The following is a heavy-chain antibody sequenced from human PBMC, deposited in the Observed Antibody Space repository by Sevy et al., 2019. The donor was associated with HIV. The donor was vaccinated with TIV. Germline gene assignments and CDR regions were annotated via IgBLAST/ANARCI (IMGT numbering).Heavy chain of an antibody. V-gene: IGHV4-61*02. J-gene: IGHJ4*02. CDR1: GGFISSGYHY. CDR2: ISTSGST. CDR3: AREPSGAYYYDS. D-gene: IGHD1-26*01. Sequence: SETLSLTCTVSGGFISSGYHYWTWIRHPAGKGLEWIGRISTSGSTNYNPSLESRVTMSLDTSKNQFSLKVSSVTAAETAVYYCAREPSGAYYYDSWGQGTLVTVSS.